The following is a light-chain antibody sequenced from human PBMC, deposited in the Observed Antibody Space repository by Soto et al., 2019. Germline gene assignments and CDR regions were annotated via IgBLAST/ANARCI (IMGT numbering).Light chain of an antibody. Sequence: DIQMTQSTSTLSASVGDRVTITCRASQSLSGWLAWYQQEPGKAPKLLIYMASSLASGIPSRFSGSGSGTEFTLTISSLQPDDFAVYYCQQYKNWPLFGQGTRLEI. V-gene: IGKV1-5*03. CDR3: QQYKNWPL. CDR2: MAS. CDR1: QSLSGW. J-gene: IGKJ5*01.